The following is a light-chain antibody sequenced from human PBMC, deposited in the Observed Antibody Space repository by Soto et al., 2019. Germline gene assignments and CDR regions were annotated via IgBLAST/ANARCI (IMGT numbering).Light chain of an antibody. CDR3: SSYRSSNTVI. J-gene: IGLJ2*01. V-gene: IGLV2-18*02. Sequence: QSALTQPPSVSGSPGQSVTISCTGTSSDIGAYNRVSWYQQPPGTAPKLMIYEVRDRTSGVPDRFSGSKSGNTASLTISGLQAEDEADYYCSSYRSSNTVIFGGGTKLTVL. CDR1: SSDIGAYNR. CDR2: EVR.